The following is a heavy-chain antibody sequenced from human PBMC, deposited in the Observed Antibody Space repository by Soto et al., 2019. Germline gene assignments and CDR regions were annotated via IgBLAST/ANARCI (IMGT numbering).Heavy chain of an antibody. CDR3: ARLGLNSFDI. Sequence: QVQLVESGGGVVQPGRSLRLSCAASGFTFTNYAMHWVRQAPGKGLEWVAIISYDGNNKYYADSVKGRFTISRDSSKSTLYLQMNSLRADDTAVYYCARLGLNSFDIWGQGTVVTVSS. J-gene: IGHJ3*02. V-gene: IGHV3-30-3*01. CDR2: ISYDGNNK. D-gene: IGHD1-26*01. CDR1: GFTFTNYA.